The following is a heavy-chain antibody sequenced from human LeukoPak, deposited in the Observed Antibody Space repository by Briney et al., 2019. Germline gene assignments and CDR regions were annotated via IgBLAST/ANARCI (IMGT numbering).Heavy chain of an antibody. V-gene: IGHV1-8*01. J-gene: IGHJ6*02. D-gene: IGHD3-3*01. CDR3: ARELLQNYDFWEAPYYYGMDV. CDR1: GYTFTSYD. Sequence: ASVKVSCKASGYTFTSYDINWVRQATGQGLEWMGWMNPNSGNTGYAQKFQGRVTMTRDTSTSTVYMELSSLRSEDTAVYYCARELLQNYDFWEAPYYYGMDVWGQGTTVTVSS. CDR2: MNPNSGNT.